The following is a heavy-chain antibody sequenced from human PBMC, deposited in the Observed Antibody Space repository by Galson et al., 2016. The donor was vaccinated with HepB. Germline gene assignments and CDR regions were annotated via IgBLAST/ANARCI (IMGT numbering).Heavy chain of an antibody. CDR3: ARVPMAWGAFDI. Sequence: PALVKPTQTLTLTCSFSGFSLSTSGMCVSWIRQPPGKALEWLALIDWDDDKYYNTSLKTRLTIPKDTSKNQVVLKMTNMDPVDTATYYCARVPMAWGAFDIWGQGTMVTVSS. CDR2: IDWDDDK. CDR1: GFSLSTSGMC. D-gene: IGHD7-27*01. J-gene: IGHJ3*02. V-gene: IGHV2-70*01.